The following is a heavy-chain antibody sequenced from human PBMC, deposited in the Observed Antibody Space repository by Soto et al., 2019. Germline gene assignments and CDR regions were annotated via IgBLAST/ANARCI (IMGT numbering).Heavy chain of an antibody. V-gene: IGHV4-31*03. CDR3: ARVLGCISTSCFVFDY. J-gene: IGHJ4*02. CDR1: GGSISSGGYY. CDR2: IYYSGST. D-gene: IGHD2-2*01. Sequence: SETLSLTCTVSGGSISSGGYYWSWIRQHPGKGLEWIGYIYYSGSTYYNPSLKSRVTISVDTSKNQFSLKLSSVTAADTAVYYCARVLGCISTSCFVFDYWGQGTLVTVSS.